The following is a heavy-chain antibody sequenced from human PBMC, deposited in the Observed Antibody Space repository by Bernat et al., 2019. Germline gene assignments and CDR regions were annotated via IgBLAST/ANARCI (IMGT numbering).Heavy chain of an antibody. CDR3: LFWIVGF. V-gene: IGHV3-23*01. Sequence: EEQLLESGGGLVQPGGSLRLSCAASGFTFSSYAMSWVRQAPGKGLEWVSAITGSGRSTYYADSVKGPFTISRDNSKNTLYLQMNSLRFEDTAVYYFLFWIVGFWGQGTLVTVSS. CDR2: ITGSGRST. CDR1: GFTFSSYA. D-gene: IGHD1-1*01. J-gene: IGHJ4*02.